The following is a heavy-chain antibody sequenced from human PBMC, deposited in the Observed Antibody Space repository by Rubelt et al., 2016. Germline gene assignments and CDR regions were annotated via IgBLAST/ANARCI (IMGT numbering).Heavy chain of an antibody. V-gene: IGHV4-38-2*02. CDR3: ARRPDGLRDDEYFDY. J-gene: IGHJ4*02. CDR1: GYSITKGFH. CDR2: IHHGGNT. D-gene: IGHD5-12*01. Sequence: QVQLQESGPGLVKPSETLSLTCTVSGYSITKGFHWGWIRQPPGKGLEWIGNIHHGGNTYYNPSLKSRVTLSVDSSNNQSSLKLSSVTAADTAVYYCARRPDGLRDDEYFDYWGQGALVTVSS.